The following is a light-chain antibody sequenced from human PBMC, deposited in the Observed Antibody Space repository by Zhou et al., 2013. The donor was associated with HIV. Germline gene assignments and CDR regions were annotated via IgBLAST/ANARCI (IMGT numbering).Light chain of an antibody. CDR2: QVS. Sequence: DVMMTQSPLSLSVTLGQPASISCRSSQSLVHSDGNTYVHWFHQRPGQSPRRLIYQVSFRASGVPDRFSGSGSGTDFHTEQSATVEAEDGWGFYYCLVDGNDQLRTFG. V-gene: IGKV2-30*02. CDR1: QSLVHSDGNTY. CDR3: LVDGNDQLRT. J-gene: IGKJ5*01.